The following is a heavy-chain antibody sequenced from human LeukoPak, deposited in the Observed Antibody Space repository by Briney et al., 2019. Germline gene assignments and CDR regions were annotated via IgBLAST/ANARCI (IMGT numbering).Heavy chain of an antibody. J-gene: IGHJ6*02. CDR1: GFTFGDYA. D-gene: IGHD6-13*01. CDR3: TREGAAAAYGMDV. Sequence: GGSLRLSWTASGFTFGDYAVSWVCRAPGRGLEGVGLIRRRAFGETADYAASVKGRFTISRDDSKSIAYLQMNSLKTEDTAVYYCTREGAAAAYGMDVWGQGTTVTVSS. V-gene: IGHV3-49*04. CDR2: IRRRAFGETA.